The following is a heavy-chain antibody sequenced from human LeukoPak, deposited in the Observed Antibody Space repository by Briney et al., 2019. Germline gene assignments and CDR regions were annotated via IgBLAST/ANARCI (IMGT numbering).Heavy chain of an antibody. CDR1: GLTFDDYA. Sequence: PGGSLRLSCAASGLTFDDYAMPWVRQAPGKGLEWVSGISWNSGSIGYADSVKGRFTISRDNAKNSLYLQMNSLRAEDTALYYCAKDTVAGTYYYYGMDVRGQGTTVTVSS. J-gene: IGHJ6*02. V-gene: IGHV3-9*01. CDR2: ISWNSGSI. D-gene: IGHD6-19*01. CDR3: AKDTVAGTYYYYGMDV.